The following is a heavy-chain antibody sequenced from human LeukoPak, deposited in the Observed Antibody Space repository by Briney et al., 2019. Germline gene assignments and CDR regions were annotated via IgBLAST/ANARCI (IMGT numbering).Heavy chain of an antibody. CDR2: ISSSGSTI. D-gene: IGHD2-15*01. CDR1: GFTFSSYE. Sequence: GGSLRLSCAASGFTFSSYEMNWVRQAPGKGLEWVSYISSSGSTIYYADSVKGRFTISRDNAKNSLYLQMNSLRAEDTAVYYCAKDLRYCSGGSCPPNWFDPWGQGTLVTVSS. V-gene: IGHV3-48*03. J-gene: IGHJ5*02. CDR3: AKDLRYCSGGSCPPNWFDP.